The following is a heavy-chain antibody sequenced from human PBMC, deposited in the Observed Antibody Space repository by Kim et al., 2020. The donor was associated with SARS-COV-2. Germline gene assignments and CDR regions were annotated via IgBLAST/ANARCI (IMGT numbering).Heavy chain of an antibody. V-gene: IGHV4-59*01. J-gene: IGHJ4*02. CDR3: ARDRGFWSGYPFDY. D-gene: IGHD3-3*01. Sequence: NTPLKSRVTISVDTSKSQFWLKLSSVTAADMAVYYGARDRGFWSGYPFDYWGQGTLVTVSS.